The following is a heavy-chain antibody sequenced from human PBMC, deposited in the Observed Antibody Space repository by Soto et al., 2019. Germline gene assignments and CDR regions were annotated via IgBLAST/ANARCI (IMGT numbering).Heavy chain of an antibody. J-gene: IGHJ6*02. CDR2: ISGSGGST. D-gene: IGHD5-12*01. CDR1: GFTFSSYA. V-gene: IGHV3-23*01. CDR3: AKGQYSGYDYYYGMDV. Sequence: GGSLRLSCAASGFTFSSYAMSWVRQAPGKGLEWVSAISGSGGSTYYADSVKGRFTISRDNSKNTLYLQMNSLRAEDTAVYYCAKGQYSGYDYYYGMDVWGQGNMVTVSS.